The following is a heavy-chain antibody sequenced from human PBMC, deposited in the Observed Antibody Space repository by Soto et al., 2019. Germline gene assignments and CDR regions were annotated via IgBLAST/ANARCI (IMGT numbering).Heavy chain of an antibody. V-gene: IGHV3-49*03. CDR1: GFAFGDDA. CDR2: IRSQAYGGTT. J-gene: IGHJ5*02. Sequence: PGGSLRLSCTGSGFAFGDDAMSWFRLAPGKGLEWVGLIRSQAYGGTTEYAASVKGRFTLSRDDSRSIAYLQMNSLKSDDTAVYYCAREDYGFDPWGQGTLVNVSS. CDR3: AREDYGFDP. D-gene: IGHD4-17*01.